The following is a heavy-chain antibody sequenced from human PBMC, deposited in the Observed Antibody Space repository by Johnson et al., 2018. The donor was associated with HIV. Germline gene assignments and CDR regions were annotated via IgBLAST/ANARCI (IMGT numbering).Heavy chain of an antibody. Sequence: VQLVESGGGLVQPGGSLRLSCAASGFTVSSNYMSWVRQAPGKGLEWVSVIYSGGSTYYADSVKGRFAISRDNSKNTLYVQMNSLRAEDTAVYYCARGIQPDAFDIWGQGTMVTVSS. V-gene: IGHV3-66*01. CDR2: IYSGGST. J-gene: IGHJ3*02. CDR3: ARGIQPDAFDI. CDR1: GFTVSSNY. D-gene: IGHD2-2*01.